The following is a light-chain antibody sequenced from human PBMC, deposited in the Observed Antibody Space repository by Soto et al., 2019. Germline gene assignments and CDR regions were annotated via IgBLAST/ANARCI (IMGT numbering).Light chain of an antibody. Sequence: DIQMTQSPSTLSASVGDRVTITCRASQIISSWLAWYQQKPGKAPKLLIYDASSLESGVPSRFSGSGSGTEFTLTISSLQPDDFATYYCQQFSGYTFGQGTKLEIK. CDR1: QIISSW. CDR2: DAS. CDR3: QQFSGYT. V-gene: IGKV1-5*01. J-gene: IGKJ2*01.